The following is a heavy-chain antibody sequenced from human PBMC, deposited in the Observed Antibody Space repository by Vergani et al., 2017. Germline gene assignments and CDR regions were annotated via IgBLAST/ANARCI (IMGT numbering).Heavy chain of an antibody. J-gene: IGHJ5*02. CDR3: GRVADIYGLGSRLLDL. Sequence: QVRLQESGPGLVKPSETLCLTCSVSGGSISGYYWSWIRQPPGKELEWIGYMYHSGSTSYNPSLETRVTISGDTSKNQFSLKLNSVTAADTAVYYCGRVADIYGLGSRLLDLWGQGILVTVSS. V-gene: IGHV4-59*01. CDR2: MYHSGST. D-gene: IGHD3-10*01. CDR1: GGSISGYY.